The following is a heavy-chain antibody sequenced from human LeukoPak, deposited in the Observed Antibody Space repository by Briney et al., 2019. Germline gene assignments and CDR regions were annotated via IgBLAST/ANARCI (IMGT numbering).Heavy chain of an antibody. J-gene: IGHJ4*02. CDR2: ITPDKGKT. CDR3: AGVWGTERVIADN. D-gene: IGHD3-16*01. V-gene: IGHV1-18*01. CDR1: GYTFSRYG. Sequence: ASVKASCKSSGYTFSRYGISWLRQAPGQGLEWMGWITPDKGKTEYAQKFQDRFTMTTDTSTSTAYMELRNLRSDDSAVYYCAGVWGTERVIADNWGQGTLVTVSS.